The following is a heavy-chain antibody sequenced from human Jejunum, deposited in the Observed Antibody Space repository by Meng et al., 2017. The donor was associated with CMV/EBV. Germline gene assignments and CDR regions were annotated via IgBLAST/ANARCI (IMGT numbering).Heavy chain of an antibody. V-gene: IGHV4-30-4*01. Sequence: INSGNHYWSWIRQPPGKGLEWIGHIYYSGNTFYNPSLKRRVIMSVDTSKNQFSLKLSSVTAADTAVYYCARGQWDIVVVPAAIHFDYWGQGTLVTVSS. CDR3: ARGQWDIVVVPAAIHFDY. D-gene: IGHD2-2*01. CDR2: IYYSGNT. CDR1: INSGNHY. J-gene: IGHJ4*02.